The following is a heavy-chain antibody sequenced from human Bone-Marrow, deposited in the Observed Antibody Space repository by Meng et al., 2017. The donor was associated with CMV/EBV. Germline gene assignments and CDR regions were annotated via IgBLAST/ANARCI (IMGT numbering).Heavy chain of an antibody. V-gene: IGHV3-9*01. CDR2: ISWNSGSI. D-gene: IGHD2-2*01. CDR1: GFPFSRNG. J-gene: IGHJ6*02. Sequence: CAASGFPFSRNGMHWVRQAPGKGLEWVSGISWNSGSIGYADSVKGRFTISRDNAKNSLYLQMNSLRAEDTAVYYCARHVTIGYCSSTSCYPYCGMDVWGQGTTVTVSS. CDR3: ARHVTIGYCSSTSCYPYCGMDV.